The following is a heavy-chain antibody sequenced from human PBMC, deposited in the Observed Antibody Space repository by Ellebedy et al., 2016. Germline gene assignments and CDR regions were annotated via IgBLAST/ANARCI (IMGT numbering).Heavy chain of an antibody. J-gene: IGHJ4*02. CDR2: INHSGST. V-gene: IGHV4-34*01. Sequence: SETLSLTXAVYGGSFSGYYWSWIRQPPGKGLEWIGEINHSGSTNYNPSLKSRVTISVDTSKNQFSLKLSSVTAADTAVYYCARRTSAGDDYWGQGTLVTVSS. CDR1: GGSFSGYY. D-gene: IGHD3-16*01. CDR3: ARRTSAGDDY.